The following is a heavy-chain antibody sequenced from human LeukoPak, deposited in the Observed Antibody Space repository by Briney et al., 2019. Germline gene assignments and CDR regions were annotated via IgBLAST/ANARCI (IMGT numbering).Heavy chain of an antibody. CDR2: IYTSGST. Sequence: SETLSLTCTVSGGSISSYYWSWIRQPAGKGLEWIGRIYTSGSTNYNPSLKSRVTMSVGTSKNQFSLKLSSVTAADTAVYYCARVARYYDILTGYYLGAFDIWGQGTMVTVSS. D-gene: IGHD3-9*01. CDR3: ARVARYYDILTGYYLGAFDI. V-gene: IGHV4-4*07. J-gene: IGHJ3*02. CDR1: GGSISSYY.